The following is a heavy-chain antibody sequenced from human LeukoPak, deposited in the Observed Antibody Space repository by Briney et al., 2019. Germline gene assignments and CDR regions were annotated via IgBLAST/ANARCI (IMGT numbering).Heavy chain of an antibody. D-gene: IGHD2-15*01. J-gene: IGHJ4*02. Sequence: ASVKVSCKASGYTFTSYGISWVRQAPGQGLEWMGWISAYNGNTNYAQKLQGRVTMTTDTSTSTASMELRSLRSDDTAVYYCARDLGYCSGGSCNGGVYWGQGTLVTVSS. CDR2: ISAYNGNT. CDR3: ARDLGYCSGGSCNGGVY. CDR1: GYTFTSYG. V-gene: IGHV1-18*01.